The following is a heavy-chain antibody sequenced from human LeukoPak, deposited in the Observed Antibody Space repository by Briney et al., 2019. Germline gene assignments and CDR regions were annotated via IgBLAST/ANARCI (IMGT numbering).Heavy chain of an antibody. CDR3: ARDSDWDDAFDI. V-gene: IGHV3-21*01. CDR2: ISSSSSYI. D-gene: IGHD3-9*01. J-gene: IGHJ3*02. CDR1: GFTFSSYS. Sequence: GGSLRLSCAASGFTFSSYSMNWVRQAPGKGLEWVSSISSSSSYIYYADSVKGRFTISRDNAKKSLYLQMNSLRAEDTAVYYCARDSDWDDAFDIWGQGTMVTVSS.